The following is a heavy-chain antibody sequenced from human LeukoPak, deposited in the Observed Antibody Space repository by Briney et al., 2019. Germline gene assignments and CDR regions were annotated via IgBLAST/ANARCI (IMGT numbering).Heavy chain of an antibody. J-gene: IGHJ4*02. V-gene: IGHV3-30*04. CDR1: GFTFSGYA. CDR2: ISYDGTNK. D-gene: IGHD1-7*01. Sequence: GGSLRLSCAASGFTFSGYAMHWVRQAPGKGLEWVAVISYDGTNKYYADSVKGRFTISRDNSKNALYLQMNSLRVEDTAVYYCARAELLSLDYWGQGTLVTVSS. CDR3: ARAELLSLDY.